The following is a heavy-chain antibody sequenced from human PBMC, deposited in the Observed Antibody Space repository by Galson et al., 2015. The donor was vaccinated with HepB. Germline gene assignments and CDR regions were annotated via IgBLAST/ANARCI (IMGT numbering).Heavy chain of an antibody. CDR3: ARVSSSWDAYYFDY. V-gene: IGHV1-3*01. D-gene: IGHD6-13*01. CDR1: GYTFTSYA. Sequence: SVKVSCKASGYTFTSYAMHWVRQAPGQRLEWMGWINAGHGNTKYSQKFQGRVTITRDTSASTAYMELSSLRSEDTAVYYCARVSSSWDAYYFDYWGQGTLVTVSS. CDR2: INAGHGNT. J-gene: IGHJ4*02.